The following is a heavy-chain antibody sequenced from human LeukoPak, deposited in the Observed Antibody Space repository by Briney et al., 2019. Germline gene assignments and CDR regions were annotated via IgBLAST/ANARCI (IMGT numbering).Heavy chain of an antibody. CDR3: ARAGDCTNGICYTADFDY. CDR2: ISGSGGST. Sequence: GGSLRLSCAASGFTFDDYAMHWVRQAPGKGLEWVSAISGSGGSTYYADSVKGRFTISRDNSKNTLYLQMNSLRAEDTAVYYCARAGDCTNGICYTADFDYWGQGTLVTVSS. D-gene: IGHD2-8*01. CDR1: GFTFDDYA. J-gene: IGHJ4*02. V-gene: IGHV3-23*01.